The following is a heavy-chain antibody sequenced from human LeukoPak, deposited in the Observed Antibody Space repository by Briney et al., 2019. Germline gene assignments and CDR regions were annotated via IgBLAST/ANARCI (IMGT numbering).Heavy chain of an antibody. CDR1: GFTFSSYS. D-gene: IGHD5-18*01. CDR2: ISSSSSYI. J-gene: IGHJ5*02. V-gene: IGHV3-21*04. CDR3: ARGRGYSQSNWVDP. Sequence: PGGSLRLSCTASGFTFSSYSMNWVRQAPGKGLEWVSYISSSSSYIYYADSAKGRFTISRDNAKNSLYLQMNSLRAEDTAVYYCARGRGYSQSNWVDPWGQGTMVTVSA.